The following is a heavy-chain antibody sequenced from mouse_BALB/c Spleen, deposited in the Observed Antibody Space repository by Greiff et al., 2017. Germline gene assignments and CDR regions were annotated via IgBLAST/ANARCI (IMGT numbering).Heavy chain of an antibody. CDR2: ISYSGST. CDR1: GYSITSDYA. J-gene: IGHJ4*01. Sequence: ESGPGLVKPSQSLSLTCTVTGYSITSDYAWNWIRQFPGNKLEWMGYISYSGSTSYNPSLKSRISITRDTSKNQFFLQLNSVTTEDTATYYSARELRLRAMDYWGQGTSVTVSS. D-gene: IGHD1-1*01. CDR3: ARELRLRAMDY. V-gene: IGHV3-2*02.